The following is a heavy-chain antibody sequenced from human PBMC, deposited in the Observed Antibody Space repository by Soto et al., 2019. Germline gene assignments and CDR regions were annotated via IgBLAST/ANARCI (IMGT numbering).Heavy chain of an antibody. CDR1: GYRFTTYL. J-gene: IGHJ6*02. CDR2: IHPGESDT. D-gene: IGHD3-10*02. V-gene: IGHV5-51*01. CDR3: AACSKLLGYYYYGMDV. Sequence: GESLRISCQSYGYRFTTYLIALVRPLPGKGLEWMGSIHPGESDTRYSPSFQGQVTISADRSITTAYLQWSSLKASDTAMYYCAACSKLLGYYYYGMDVWGQGTTVNVS.